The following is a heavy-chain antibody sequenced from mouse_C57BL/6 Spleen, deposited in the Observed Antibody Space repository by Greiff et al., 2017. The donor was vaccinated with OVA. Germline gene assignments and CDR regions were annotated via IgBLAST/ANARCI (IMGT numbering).Heavy chain of an antibody. V-gene: IGHV14-4*01. CDR2: IDPENGDT. Sequence: VQLQQSGAELVRPGASVTLSCTASGFNIKDDYMHWVKQRPEQGLEWIGWIDPENGDTEYASKFQGKATITADTSSNTAYLQLSSLTSEDTAVYYCTTSDCGSSYEYFDVWGTGTTVTVAS. D-gene: IGHD1-1*01. CDR3: TTSDCGSSYEYFDV. CDR1: GFNIKDDY. J-gene: IGHJ1*03.